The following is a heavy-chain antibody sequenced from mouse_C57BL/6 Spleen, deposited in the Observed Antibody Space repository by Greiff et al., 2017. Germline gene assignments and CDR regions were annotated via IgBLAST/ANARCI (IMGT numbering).Heavy chain of an antibody. CDR3: ARTMVTKGWYFDV. CDR1: GYTFTDYY. CDR2: INPNNGGT. V-gene: IGHV1-26*01. D-gene: IGHD2-2*01. Sequence: EVQLQQSGPELVKPGASVKISCKASGYTFTDYYMNWVKQSHGKSLEWIGDINPNNGGTSYNQKFKGKATLTVDKSSSTAYMELRSLTSEDSAVYYCARTMVTKGWYFDVWGTGTTVTVSS. J-gene: IGHJ1*03.